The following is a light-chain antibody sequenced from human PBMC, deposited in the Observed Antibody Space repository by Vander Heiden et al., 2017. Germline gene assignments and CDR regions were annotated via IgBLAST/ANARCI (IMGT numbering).Light chain of an antibody. V-gene: IGLV3-21*02. CDR2: DDS. Sequence: SYVLTQPPSVSVAPGQTARITCGRNNIGSKSVHWYQQKPGQAPGRGGYDDSDRPSGIPERFYGSNSGKKDNLTISRVETGKEAYYYCTEWNSSRGVFGTGTKLTVL. CDR3: TEWNSSRGV. CDR1: NIGSKS. J-gene: IGLJ1*01.